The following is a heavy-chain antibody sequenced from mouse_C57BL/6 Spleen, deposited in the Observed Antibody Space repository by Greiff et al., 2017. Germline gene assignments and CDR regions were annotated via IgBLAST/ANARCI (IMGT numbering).Heavy chain of an antibody. Sequence: QVQLQQPGTELVKPGASVKLSCKASGYTFTSYWMHWVKQRPGQGLEWIGNINPSNGGTNYNEKFKSKATLTVDKSSSTAYMQLSSLTSEDSAVYYCARENYYDYDVAWFAYWGQGTLVTVSA. D-gene: IGHD2-4*01. CDR1: GYTFTSYW. CDR3: ARENYYDYDVAWFAY. V-gene: IGHV1-53*01. CDR2: INPSNGGT. J-gene: IGHJ3*01.